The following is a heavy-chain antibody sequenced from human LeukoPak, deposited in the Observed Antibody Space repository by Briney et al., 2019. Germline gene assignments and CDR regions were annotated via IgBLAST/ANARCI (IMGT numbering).Heavy chain of an antibody. CDR3: ATDRPQRGSSNYYYYGMDV. D-gene: IGHD3-10*01. V-gene: IGHV3-15*01. Sequence: GGSLRLSCAASGFTFSNAWMSWVRQAPGKGLEWVGRIKSKTDGGTTDYAAPVKGRFTISRDDSRSTLYLQMNSLKTEDIAVYYCATDRPQRGSSNYYYYGMDVWGQGTTVTVSS. CDR1: GFTFSNAW. J-gene: IGHJ6*02. CDR2: IKSKTDGGTT.